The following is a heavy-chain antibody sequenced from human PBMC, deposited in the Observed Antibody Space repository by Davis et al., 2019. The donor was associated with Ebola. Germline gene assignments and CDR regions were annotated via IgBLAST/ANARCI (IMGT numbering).Heavy chain of an antibody. CDR3: TTRLVNHFDY. J-gene: IGHJ4*02. CDR1: GFTFSNYN. D-gene: IGHD6-19*01. Sequence: GESLKISCAASGFTFSNYNMNWVRQAPGKGLEWISYISGSSTTIYYADSVKGRFTISRDDSKNPVFLHMNTLRAEDTAIYYCTTRLVNHFDYWGQGTLVTVSS. V-gene: IGHV3-48*01. CDR2: ISGSSTTI.